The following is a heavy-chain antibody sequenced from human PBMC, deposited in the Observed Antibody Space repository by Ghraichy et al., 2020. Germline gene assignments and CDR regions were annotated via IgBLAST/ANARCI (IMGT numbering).Heavy chain of an antibody. V-gene: IGHV3-21*01. D-gene: IGHD6-6*01. Sequence: GVLNISCAASGFTFSSYSMNWVRQAPGKGLEWVSSIINSSSYIYYADSVKGRFTISRDNAKNSLYLQMNSLRAEDTAVYYCARARTPYSSSEREIDYWGQGTLVTVSS. CDR3: ARARTPYSSSEREIDY. CDR2: IINSSSYI. CDR1: GFTFSSYS. J-gene: IGHJ4*02.